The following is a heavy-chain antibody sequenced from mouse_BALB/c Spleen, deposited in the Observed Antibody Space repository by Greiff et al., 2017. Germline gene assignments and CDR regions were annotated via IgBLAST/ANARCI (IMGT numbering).Heavy chain of an antibody. CDR3: ARPYGNYVNAMDY. CDR2: IWSGGST. J-gene: IGHJ4*01. D-gene: IGHD2-10*02. V-gene: IGHV2-2*02. CDR1: GFSLTSYG. Sequence: VQLQESGPGLVQPSQSLSITCTVSGFSLTSYGVHWVRQSPGKGLEWLGVIWSGGSTDYNAAFISRLSISKDNSKSQVFFKMNSLQANDTAIYYCARPYGNYVNAMDYWGQGTSVTVSS.